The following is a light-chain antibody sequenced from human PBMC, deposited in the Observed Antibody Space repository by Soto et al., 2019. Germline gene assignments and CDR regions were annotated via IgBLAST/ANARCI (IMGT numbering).Light chain of an antibody. CDR2: DSA. CDR3: QQTSSAPFT. V-gene: IGKV1-39*01. Sequence: DIQMTQSPYSLSAAVGDRVTIACRASQNINTYLNWYQQKPGKAPKLLIFDSASWQSGVPSSFSGGGSRPDFTLTITSLQAEDFATYYCQQTSSAPFTFGPGTKVDIK. CDR1: QNINTY. J-gene: IGKJ3*01.